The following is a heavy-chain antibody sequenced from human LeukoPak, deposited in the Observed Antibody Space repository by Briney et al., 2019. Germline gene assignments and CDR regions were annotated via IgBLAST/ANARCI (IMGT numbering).Heavy chain of an antibody. CDR1: GGSFSDYY. V-gene: IGHV4-34*01. Sequence: PSETLSLTCVVYGGSFSDYYWTYIRQPPGKGLEWIGEINHSGSTNYNPSLKSRVTISVDTSKNQFSLNLTSVTAADTAVYYCARGGSSWYRDAFDIWGQGTMVTVSS. J-gene: IGHJ3*02. CDR2: INHSGST. CDR3: ARGGSSWYRDAFDI. D-gene: IGHD6-13*01.